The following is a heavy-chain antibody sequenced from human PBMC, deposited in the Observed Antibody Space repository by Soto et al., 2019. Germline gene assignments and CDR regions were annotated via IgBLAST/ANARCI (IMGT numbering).Heavy chain of an antibody. D-gene: IGHD3-16*01. CDR2: IYYSGST. CDR3: ARDLGGWFDP. V-gene: IGHV4-61*08. J-gene: IGHJ5*02. Sequence: SETLSLTCAVSGGSISSGGYYWSWIRQPPGKGLEWIGYIYYSGSTNYNPSLKSRVTISVDTSKNQFSLKLSSVTAADTAVYYCARDLGGWFDPWGQGTLVTVSS. CDR1: GGSISSGGYY.